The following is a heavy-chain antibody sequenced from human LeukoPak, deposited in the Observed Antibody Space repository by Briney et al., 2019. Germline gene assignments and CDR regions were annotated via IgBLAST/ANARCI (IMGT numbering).Heavy chain of an antibody. CDR2: SNDSGGT. V-gene: IGHV4-34*01. D-gene: IGHD2-15*01. Sequence: PSETLSLTCAVYGGTFSGYYWSWIRQPPGKRLEWVGESNDSGGTNYNPSLKSRVTISVDTSKNQFSLKLSSVTAADTAVYYCAREDSYCSGGSCYSDYWGQGTLVTVSS. CDR1: GGTFSGYY. J-gene: IGHJ4*02. CDR3: AREDSYCSGGSCYSDY.